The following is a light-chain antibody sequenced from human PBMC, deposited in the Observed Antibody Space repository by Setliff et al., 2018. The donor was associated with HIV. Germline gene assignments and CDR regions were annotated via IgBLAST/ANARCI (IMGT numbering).Light chain of an antibody. V-gene: IGLV2-11*01. CDR1: SSDVGSYNY. Sequence: SVLPQPRSVSGSPGQSVTISCTGTSSDVGSYNYVSWYQQHPGKAPKLMIYDVTKRPSGVPDRFSGSKSGNTASLTISGLQAEDEADYYCCSYAGSYTPVIFGGGTKVTVL. CDR3: CSYAGSYTPVI. J-gene: IGLJ2*01. CDR2: DVT.